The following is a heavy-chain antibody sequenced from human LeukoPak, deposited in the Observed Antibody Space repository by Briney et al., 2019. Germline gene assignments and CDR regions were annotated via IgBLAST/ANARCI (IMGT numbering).Heavy chain of an antibody. CDR1: GYTFTSYA. CDR2: INAGNGNT. D-gene: IGHD1-26*01. J-gene: IGHJ4*02. V-gene: IGHV1-3*01. Sequence: GASVKVSCKASGYTFTSYAMHWVRQAPGQRLEWMGWINAGNGNTKYSQKFQGRVTITRDTSASTAYMELSSLRSEDTAVYYCARVGESYYGGRVFDYWGQGTLVTVSS. CDR3: ARVGESYYGGRVFDY.